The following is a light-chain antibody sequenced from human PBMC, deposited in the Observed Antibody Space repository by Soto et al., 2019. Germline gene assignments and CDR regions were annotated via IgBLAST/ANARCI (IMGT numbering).Light chain of an antibody. Sequence: DIQMTQSPSSLSASVGDRVTITCQASQDISNYLNWYQQKPGKAPRLLIYDASNLETGVPSRFSGSGSGTDSTFTISSLQPEDIATYYYQQYDNLPLTFGGGTMVEIK. CDR3: QQYDNLPLT. CDR2: DAS. CDR1: QDISNY. V-gene: IGKV1-33*01. J-gene: IGKJ4*01.